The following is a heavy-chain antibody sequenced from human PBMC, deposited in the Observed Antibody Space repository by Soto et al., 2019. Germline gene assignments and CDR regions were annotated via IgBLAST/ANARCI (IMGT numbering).Heavy chain of an antibody. CDR3: ARIRIAAAGMGGFDY. J-gene: IGHJ4*02. Sequence: PSETLSLTCTVSGGSISSSSYYWGWIRQPPGKGPEWIGSIYYSGSTYYNPSLKSRVTISVDTSKNQFSLKLSSVTAADTAVYYCARIRIAAAGMGGFDYWGQGTLVTVSS. D-gene: IGHD6-13*01. V-gene: IGHV4-39*01. CDR2: IYYSGST. CDR1: GGSISSSSYY.